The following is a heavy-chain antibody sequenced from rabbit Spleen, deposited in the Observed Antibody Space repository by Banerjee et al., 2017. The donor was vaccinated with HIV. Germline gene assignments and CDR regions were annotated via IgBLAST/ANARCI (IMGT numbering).Heavy chain of an antibody. CDR3: ARETSSGWGVVSFYFNL. CDR1: GFSFSSRYY. V-gene: IGHV1S45*01. D-gene: IGHD4-1*01. J-gene: IGHJ4*01. Sequence: QEQLEESGGDLVKPEGSLTLTCTASGFSFSSRYYMCWVRQAPGKGLEWIACIYAGSSTSTYYATWAKGQFTISKTSSTTVTLQMTSLTAADTATYFCARETSSGWGVVSFYFNLWGQGTLVTVS. CDR2: IYAGSSTST.